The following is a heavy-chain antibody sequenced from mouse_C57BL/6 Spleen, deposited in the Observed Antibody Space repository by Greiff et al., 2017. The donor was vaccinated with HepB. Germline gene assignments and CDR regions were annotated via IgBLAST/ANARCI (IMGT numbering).Heavy chain of an antibody. D-gene: IGHD2-1*01. V-gene: IGHV5-16*01. CDR3: ARGGGNYDAMDY. Sequence: DVQLVESEGGLVQPGSSMKLSCTASGFTFSDYYMAWVRQVPEKGLEWVANINYDGSSTYYLDSLKSRFIISRDNAKNILYLQMSSLKSEDTATYYCARGGGNYDAMDYWGQGTSVTVSS. J-gene: IGHJ4*01. CDR1: GFTFSDYY. CDR2: INYDGSST.